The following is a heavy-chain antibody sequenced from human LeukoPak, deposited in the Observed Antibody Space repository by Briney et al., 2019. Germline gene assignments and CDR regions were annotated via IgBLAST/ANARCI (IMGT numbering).Heavy chain of an antibody. CDR3: ARAGGGKGGAFDI. CDR2: ISYDRSNK. Sequence: GRSLRLSCAASGFTFSSYTMHWVRQAPGKGLEWVAVISYDRSNKYYVDSVKGRFTISRDSSKNTLYLQMNSLRAEDTAVYYCARAGGGKGGAFDIWGQGTMVTVSS. D-gene: IGHD3-16*01. J-gene: IGHJ3*02. V-gene: IGHV3-30*04. CDR1: GFTFSSYT.